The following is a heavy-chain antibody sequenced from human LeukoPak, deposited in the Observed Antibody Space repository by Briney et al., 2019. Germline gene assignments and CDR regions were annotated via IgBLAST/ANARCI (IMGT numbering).Heavy chain of an antibody. Sequence: PGGSLRLSCAASGFTFSSYEMNWVRQAPKKGLEWVSYISNSGSTIYYADSVKGRFTISRDNAKNSLYLQMNSLRADDTAVYYCARDPRGYSSGSDDFWGKGTLVTVSS. CDR3: ARDPRGYSSGSDDF. J-gene: IGHJ4*02. CDR2: ISNSGSTI. CDR1: GFTFSSYE. V-gene: IGHV3-48*03. D-gene: IGHD5-18*01.